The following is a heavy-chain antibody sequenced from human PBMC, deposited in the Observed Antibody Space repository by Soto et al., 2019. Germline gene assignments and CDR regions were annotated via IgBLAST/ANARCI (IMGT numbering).Heavy chain of an antibody. Sequence: VQLVESGGGVVQPGRSLRLSCAASGFTFSDYAMHWVRQAPGKGLEWVAVVSHDGRNTHYADSVKGRFTISRDSSKNTVSLERTSLRAEEMTVYCLGKGVRQCLVPSDLTYRGQGALVTVSS. D-gene: IGHD6-19*01. CDR1: GFTFSDYA. V-gene: IGHV3-30*18. CDR2: VSHDGRNT. J-gene: IGHJ4*02. CDR3: GKGVRQCLVPSDLTY.